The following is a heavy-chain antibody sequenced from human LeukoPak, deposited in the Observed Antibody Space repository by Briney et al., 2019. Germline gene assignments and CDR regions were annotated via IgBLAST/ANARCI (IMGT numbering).Heavy chain of an antibody. D-gene: IGHD6-13*01. CDR3: AKGIAAAGLDY. CDR1: GGSISSYY. CDR2: IYTSGST. V-gene: IGHV4-4*07. Sequence: SETLSLTCTVSGGSISSYYWSWIRQPAGKGLEWIGRIYTSGSTNYNPSLKSRVTISADESKNQFSLKLSSVTAADTAVYYCAKGIAAAGLDYWGQGTLVTVSS. J-gene: IGHJ4*02.